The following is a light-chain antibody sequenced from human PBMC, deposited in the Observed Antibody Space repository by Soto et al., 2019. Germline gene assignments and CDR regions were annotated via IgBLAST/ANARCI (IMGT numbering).Light chain of an antibody. V-gene: IGKV1-39*01. J-gene: IGKJ4*01. CDR1: QSISSY. CDR2: AAS. Sequence: DIPMTQSPSSLSASVGDRVTITCRASQSISSYLNWYQQKPGKAPKLLIYAASSLQSVVPSRFSGSGSGTDFTLTISSLQPEDFATYYCQQSYSTQLTFGGGTKVEIK. CDR3: QQSYSTQLT.